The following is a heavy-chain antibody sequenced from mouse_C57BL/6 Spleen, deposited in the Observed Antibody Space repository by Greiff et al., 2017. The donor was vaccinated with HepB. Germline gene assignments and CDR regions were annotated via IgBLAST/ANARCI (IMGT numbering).Heavy chain of an antibody. D-gene: IGHD2-14*01. CDR1: GYTFTSYW. V-gene: IGHV1-69*01. J-gene: IGHJ3*01. Sequence: VQLQQPGAELVMPGASVKLSCKASGYTFTSYWMHWVKRRPGQGLEWIGEIDPSDSYTNYNQKLKGKSTLTVDKTSSTAYMQLSSLTSEDSAVYYCARWGDRGFAYWGQGTLVTVSA. CDR2: IDPSDSYT. CDR3: ARWGDRGFAY.